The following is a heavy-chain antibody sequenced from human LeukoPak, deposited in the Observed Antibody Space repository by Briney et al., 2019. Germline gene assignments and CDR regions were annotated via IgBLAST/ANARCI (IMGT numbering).Heavy chain of an antibody. CDR1: GGSISSSSYY. V-gene: IGHV4-39*01. Sequence: SETLSLTCTVSGGSISSSSYYWGWIRQPPGKGLEWIGSIYYSGSTYYNPSLKSRVTISVDTSKNQFSLKLSSVTAADTAVYYCARQVLRDSTYFDYWGQGTLVTVSS. D-gene: IGHD6-13*01. J-gene: IGHJ4*02. CDR3: ARQVLRDSTYFDY. CDR2: IYYSGST.